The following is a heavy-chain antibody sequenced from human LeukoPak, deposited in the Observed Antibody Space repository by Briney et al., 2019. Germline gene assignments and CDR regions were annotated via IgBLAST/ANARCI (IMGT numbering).Heavy chain of an antibody. V-gene: IGHV4-31*03. J-gene: IGHJ6*02. D-gene: IGHD4-17*01. Sequence: SQTLSLTCTVSGGSISSGGYYWSWIRQHPGKGLEWIGYIYYSGSTYYNPSLKSRVTISVDTSKNQFSLKLSSVTAADTAVYYCASLYGDYATDYYGMDVWGQGATVTVSS. CDR2: IYYSGST. CDR1: GGSISSGGYY. CDR3: ASLYGDYATDYYGMDV.